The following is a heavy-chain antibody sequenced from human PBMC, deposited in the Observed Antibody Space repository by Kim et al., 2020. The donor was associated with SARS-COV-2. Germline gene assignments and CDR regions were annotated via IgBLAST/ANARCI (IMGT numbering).Heavy chain of an antibody. D-gene: IGHD2-2*01. V-gene: IGHV1-3*01. Sequence: ASVKVSCKASGFTFTNYGIHWVRQAPGQRLEWMGWINAGNGNTKYSQKFQGRVTITRDSSASAAYMELSSLRSEDTAIYYCGRGVIGYYCNTTCSDAFD. J-gene: IGHJ3*02. CDR1: GFTFTNYG. CDR3: GRGVIGYYCNTTCSDAFD. CDR2: INAGNGNT.